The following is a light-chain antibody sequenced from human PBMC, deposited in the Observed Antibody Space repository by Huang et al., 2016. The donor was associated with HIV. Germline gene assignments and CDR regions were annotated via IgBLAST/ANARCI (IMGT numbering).Light chain of an antibody. CDR1: QSISSY. Sequence: QMTQSPSSLSASVGDRILITCRASQSISSYLNWYQKQPGKAPNLLIYAASSLQSGVPSRFSGSGSGTDFTLTIRSLQPEDFATYYCQQSYSNTFTFGAGTKVDVK. J-gene: IGKJ3*01. V-gene: IGKV1-39*01. CDR3: QQSYSNTFT. CDR2: AAS.